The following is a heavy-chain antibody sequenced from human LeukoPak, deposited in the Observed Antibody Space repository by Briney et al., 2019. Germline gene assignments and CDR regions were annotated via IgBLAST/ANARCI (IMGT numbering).Heavy chain of an antibody. CDR2: IIPIFGTA. CDR3: AMEIPFIISETPKDAVDI. D-gene: IGHD2-21*01. CDR1: GGTFSSYA. Sequence: ASVKVSCKASGGTFSSYAISWVRQAPGQGLEWMGRIIPIFGTANYAQKFQGRVTTTTDESTSTAYMELSSLRSEDTAVYYCAMEIPFIISETPKDAVDIWGPGTMVTVSS. J-gene: IGHJ3*02. V-gene: IGHV1-69*05.